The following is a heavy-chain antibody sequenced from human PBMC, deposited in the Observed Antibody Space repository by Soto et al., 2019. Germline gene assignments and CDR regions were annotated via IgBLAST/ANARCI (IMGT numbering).Heavy chain of an antibody. V-gene: IGHV3-48*02. Sequence: PGGSLRLSCAASGFTFSRYTMNWVRQTPGKGLEWVSYISSGSLSIYYADSVKGRFTVSRDNAKNSLFLQMNSLRDEDTAVYYCARGGSSSDTGMDVGGQGTTVTVSS. CDR2: ISSGSLSI. CDR3: ARGGSSSDTGMDV. J-gene: IGHJ6*02. CDR1: GFTFSRYT. D-gene: IGHD3-16*01.